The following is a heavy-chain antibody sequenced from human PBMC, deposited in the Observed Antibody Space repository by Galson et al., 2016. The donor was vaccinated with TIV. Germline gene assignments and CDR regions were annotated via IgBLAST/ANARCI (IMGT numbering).Heavy chain of an antibody. Sequence: SGFTLSDYYMTWIRQAPGQGLEWLSFINYGGSPKYDADSMKGRLTTSRDIAKNSIYLDMSSLRAGDTAVYYCARYSGRFYALDAWGQGTTVTVSS. V-gene: IGHV3-11*01. CDR1: GFTLSDYY. CDR3: ARYSGRFYALDA. CDR2: INYGGSPK. D-gene: IGHD1-26*01. J-gene: IGHJ6*02.